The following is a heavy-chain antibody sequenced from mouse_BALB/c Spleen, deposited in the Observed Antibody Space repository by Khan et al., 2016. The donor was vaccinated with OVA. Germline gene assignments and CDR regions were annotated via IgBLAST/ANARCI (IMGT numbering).Heavy chain of an antibody. CDR1: GYSFTSFW. V-gene: IGHV1-7*01. Sequence: VQLQESGAELAKPGASVKMSCKASGYSFTSFWMHWVKQRPGQGLEWIGYINPTSGYTYYNEKFKDRATLTADKSYSKAYMQLSSLTSEDSAVYCYTRDRIDYWGQGTTLTVSS. CDR3: TRDRIDY. J-gene: IGHJ2*01. CDR2: INPTSGYT.